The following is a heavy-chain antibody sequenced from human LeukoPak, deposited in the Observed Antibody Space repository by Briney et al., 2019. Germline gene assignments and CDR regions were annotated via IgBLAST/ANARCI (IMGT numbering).Heavy chain of an antibody. J-gene: IGHJ4*02. Sequence: GGSLRLSCAGSGFSFSSYGMHWVRQAPGKGLEWMAFIRSDGSNKYYADSVKGRFTISRDNAKNSLYLQMNSLRAEDTAVYYCARDKAGIFDYWGQGTLVTVSS. CDR1: GFSFSSYG. CDR3: ARDKAGIFDY. CDR2: IRSDGSNK. V-gene: IGHV3-30*02. D-gene: IGHD6-19*01.